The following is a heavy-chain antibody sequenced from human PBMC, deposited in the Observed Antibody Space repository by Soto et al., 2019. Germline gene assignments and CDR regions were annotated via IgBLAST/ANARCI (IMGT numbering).Heavy chain of an antibody. V-gene: IGHV4-59*01. Sequence: SETLSLTCTVSGGSISSYYWSWIRQPPGKGLEWIGYIYYSGSTNYNPSLKSRVTISVDTSKNQFSLKLSSVTAADTAVYYCAREVARSSGWYDYWGQGTLVTVSS. J-gene: IGHJ4*02. CDR1: GGSISSYY. CDR2: IYYSGST. D-gene: IGHD6-19*01. CDR3: AREVARSSGWYDY.